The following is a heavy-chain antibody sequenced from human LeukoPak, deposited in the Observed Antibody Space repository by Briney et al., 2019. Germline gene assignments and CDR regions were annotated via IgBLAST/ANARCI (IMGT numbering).Heavy chain of an antibody. J-gene: IGHJ5*02. Sequence: TGGSLRLSCAASGFTFSSYAMSWVRQAPGKGLEWVSAISGSGGSTYYADSVKGRFTISRDNAKNSLYLQMNSLRAEDTAVYYCARTFRQQLVRSQFDPWGQGTLVTVSS. CDR1: GFTFSSYA. CDR3: ARTFRQQLVRSQFDP. V-gene: IGHV3-23*01. CDR2: ISGSGGST. D-gene: IGHD6-13*01.